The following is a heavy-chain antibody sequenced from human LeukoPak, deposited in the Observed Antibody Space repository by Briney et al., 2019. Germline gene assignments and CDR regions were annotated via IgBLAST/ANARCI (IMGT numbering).Heavy chain of an antibody. CDR2: IYYSGST. CDR1: GGSISSSSYY. CDR3: ARDPYGDATIDY. Sequence: SETLSLTCTVSGGSISSSSYYWGWIRQPPGKGLEWIGSIYYSGSTNYNPSLKSRVTISVDTSKNQFSLKLSSVTAADTAVYYCARDPYGDATIDYWGQGALVTVSS. J-gene: IGHJ4*02. V-gene: IGHV4-39*07. D-gene: IGHD4-17*01.